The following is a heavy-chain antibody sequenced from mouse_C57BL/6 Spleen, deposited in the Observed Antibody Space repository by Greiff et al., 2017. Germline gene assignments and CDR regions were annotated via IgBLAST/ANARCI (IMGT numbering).Heavy chain of an antibody. D-gene: IGHD1-1*01. J-gene: IGHJ3*01. CDR3: ARRYYGSSYEAWFAY. CDR1: GYTFTDYN. CDR2: INPNNGGT. V-gene: IGHV1-18*01. Sequence: EVQLQQSGPELVKPGASVKIPCKASGYTFTDYNMDWVKPSHGKSLEWIGDINPNNGGTIYNQKFKGKATLTVDKSSSTAYMELRSLTSEDTAVYYCARRYYGSSYEAWFAYWGQGTLVTVSA.